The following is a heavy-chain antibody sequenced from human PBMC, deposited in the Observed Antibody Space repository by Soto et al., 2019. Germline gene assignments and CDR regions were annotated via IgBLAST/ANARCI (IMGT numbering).Heavy chain of an antibody. D-gene: IGHD3-22*01. Sequence: ASVKVSCKASGHSFTSYGISWVRQAPGQGPEWMGWISGHNGNTNHPQSLQGRVTMTTDTSRNTAYMELRSLRSDDTAVYYCARHRFNYYDDTVYYYFDYWGQVTLVTVSS. J-gene: IGHJ4*02. CDR3: ARHRFNYYDDTVYYYFDY. CDR1: GHSFTSYG. V-gene: IGHV1-18*04. CDR2: ISGHNGNT.